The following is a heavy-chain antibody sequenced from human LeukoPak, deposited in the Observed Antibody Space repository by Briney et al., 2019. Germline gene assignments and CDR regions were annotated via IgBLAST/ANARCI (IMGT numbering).Heavy chain of an antibody. CDR2: IYQNGNT. CDR1: GYSLNSGYY. CDR3: ATVDGAEFPYNWFDP. D-gene: IGHD4/OR15-4a*01. Sequence: SETLSLTCTVSGYSLNSGYYWGWIRQPPGKGLEWIGTIYQNGNTYYNPSLKSRVTISVDPSKNESSFKLTSVTAADPAVYYCATVDGAEFPYNWFDPWGQGTKVTVSS. V-gene: IGHV4-38-2*02. J-gene: IGHJ5*02.